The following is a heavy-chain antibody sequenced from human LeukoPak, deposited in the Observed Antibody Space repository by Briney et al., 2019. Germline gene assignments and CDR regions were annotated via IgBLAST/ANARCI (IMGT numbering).Heavy chain of an antibody. CDR2: TYYRSKWYN. CDR1: GDSVSSNSAA. V-gene: IGHV6-1*01. J-gene: IGHJ5*02. Sequence: SQTLSLTCAISGDSVSSNSAAWNWIRQSPSRGLEWLGRTYYRSKWYNDYAVSMESRITINPDTSKNQFSLHLNSVTPEDTAVYYCARADYGDNPYSWFDPWGQGTLVTVSS. D-gene: IGHD4-23*01. CDR3: ARADYGDNPYSWFDP.